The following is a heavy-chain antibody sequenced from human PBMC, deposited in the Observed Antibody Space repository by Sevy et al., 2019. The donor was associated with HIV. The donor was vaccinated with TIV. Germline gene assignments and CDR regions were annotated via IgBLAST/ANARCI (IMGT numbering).Heavy chain of an antibody. V-gene: IGHV3-9*01. J-gene: IGHJ4*02. Sequence: GGSLRLSCAASGFTFDDYAMHWVRQAPGKGLEWVSGISWNSGNIGYVDSVKGRVTISRDNAKNSLYLQMNGLRAEDTALYYCTKGGDGYREGIDDWGQGTLVTVSS. CDR2: ISWNSGNI. CDR3: TKGGDGYREGIDD. CDR1: GFTFDDYA. D-gene: IGHD3-16*01.